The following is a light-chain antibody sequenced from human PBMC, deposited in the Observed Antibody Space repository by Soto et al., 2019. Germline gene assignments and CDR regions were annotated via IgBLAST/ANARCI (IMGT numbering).Light chain of an antibody. Sequence: EIVLTQPPGTLSLSPGESATLSCRASQTIMNNYLAWYQQKPGQAPRLLIFGASSRVTGIPDRFSGSGSGTDFTLTINRLEPEDFAVYYCQQYGRSVPITFGQGTRLEIK. CDR2: GAS. J-gene: IGKJ5*01. V-gene: IGKV3-20*01. CDR1: QTIMNNY. CDR3: QQYGRSVPIT.